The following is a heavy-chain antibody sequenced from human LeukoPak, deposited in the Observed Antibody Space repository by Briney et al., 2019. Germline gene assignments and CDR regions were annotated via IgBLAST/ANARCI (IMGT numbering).Heavy chain of an antibody. CDR2: IYHSGST. J-gene: IGHJ6*02. CDR1: GGSISSGGYS. Sequence: PSETQSLTCAVSGGSISSGGYSWSWIRQPPGKGLEWIGYIYHSGSTYYNPSLKSRVTISVDTSKNQFSLKLSSVTAADTAVYYCARSGYYYYGMDVWGQGTTVTVSS. V-gene: IGHV4-30-2*01. CDR3: ARSGYYYYGMDV.